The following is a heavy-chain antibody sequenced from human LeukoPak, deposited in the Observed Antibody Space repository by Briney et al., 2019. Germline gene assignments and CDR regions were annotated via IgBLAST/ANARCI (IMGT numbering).Heavy chain of an antibody. D-gene: IGHD4-17*01. CDR3: ARGRSAVTTPSHFDY. CDR1: GGTFSSYA. CDR2: IIPIFGTA. Sequence: SVKVSCKASGGTFSSYAISWVRQAPGQGLEWMGGIIPIFGTANYAQKFQGRVTITADKSTSTAYMELSSLRSEDTAVYYCARGRSAVTTPSHFDYRGQGTPVTVS. V-gene: IGHV1-69*06. J-gene: IGHJ4*02.